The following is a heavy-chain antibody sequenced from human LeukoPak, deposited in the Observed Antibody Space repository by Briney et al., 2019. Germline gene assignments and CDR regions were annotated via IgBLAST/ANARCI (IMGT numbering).Heavy chain of an antibody. CDR3: ARVSSGDLFDY. J-gene: IGHJ4*02. CDR1: GGSISSSSYY. D-gene: IGHD3-22*01. V-gene: IGHV4-39*01. CDR2: IYYSGST. Sequence: SETLSLTCTVSGGSISSSSYYWGWIRQPPGKGLEWIGSIYYSGSTYYNPSLKSRITISVDTSKNQFSLRLTSVTAADTAVYYCARVSSGDLFDYWGQGTLVTVSS.